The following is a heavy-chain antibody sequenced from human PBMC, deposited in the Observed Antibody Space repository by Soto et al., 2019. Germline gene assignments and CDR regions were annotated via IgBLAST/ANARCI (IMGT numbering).Heavy chain of an antibody. Sequence: PGGSLRLSCAASGFRFSDYSMNWVRQAPGRGLEWVSYISSSSFTIHYADSVEGRFATSRDNAKNSLYLQMNSLRAEDTAVYYCARDSSGWFGTDYGMDVWGQGTTVTVSS. CDR1: GFRFSDYS. V-gene: IGHV3-48*01. J-gene: IGHJ6*02. CDR2: ISSSSFTI. D-gene: IGHD6-19*01. CDR3: ARDSSGWFGTDYGMDV.